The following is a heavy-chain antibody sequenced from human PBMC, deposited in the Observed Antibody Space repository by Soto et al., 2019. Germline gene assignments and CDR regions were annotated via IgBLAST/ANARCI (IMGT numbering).Heavy chain of an antibody. CDR1: GYSFTIYW. CDR2: IYPGDSDT. J-gene: IGHJ5*02. V-gene: IGHV5-51*01. D-gene: IGHD2-15*01. Sequence: LGESLKISCKGSGYSFTIYWIGWVLQMPGKGLEWMGIIYPGDSDTRYSPSFQGQVTISADKSISTAYLQWSSLKASDTAMYYCARGVVVVAPLLNWFDPWGQGTLVTVSS. CDR3: ARGVVVVAPLLNWFDP.